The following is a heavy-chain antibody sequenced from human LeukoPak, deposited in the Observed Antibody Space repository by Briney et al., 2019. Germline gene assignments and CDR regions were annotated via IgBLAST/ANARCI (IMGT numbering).Heavy chain of an antibody. D-gene: IGHD6-19*01. CDR2: IYYSGST. CDR3: ATTGYSSGWGPDY. CDR1: GGSISSSSYY. J-gene: IGHJ4*02. V-gene: IGHV4-39*01. Sequence: SETLSLTCTVSGGSISSSSYYWGWIRQPPGKGLEWIGSIYYSGSTYYNPSLKSRVTISVDTSKNQLSLKLSSVTAADTAVYYCATTGYSSGWGPDYWGQGTLVTVSS.